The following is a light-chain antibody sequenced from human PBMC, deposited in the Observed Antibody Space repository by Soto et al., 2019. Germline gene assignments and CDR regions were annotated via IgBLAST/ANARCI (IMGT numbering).Light chain of an antibody. J-gene: IGKJ4*01. CDR3: HHYDSAPT. Sequence: DLQLTQSPDILSASVGDRVTITCRASQSISRWLAWYQQKPGKAPKLLIYKASNLENGVTSRFRGSGSGTEFTLTITSLQPDDFASYYCHHYDSAPTFGGGTKVDI. CDR2: KAS. V-gene: IGKV1-5*03. CDR1: QSISRW.